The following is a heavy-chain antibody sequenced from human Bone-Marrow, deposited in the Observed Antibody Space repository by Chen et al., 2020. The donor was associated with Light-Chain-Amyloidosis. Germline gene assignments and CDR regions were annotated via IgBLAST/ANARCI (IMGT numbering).Heavy chain of an antibody. V-gene: IGHV3-48*03. CDR2: ISSSGSTI. D-gene: IGHD6-6*01. CDR3: ARSCGAQLVHGAFDI. J-gene: IGHJ3*02. Sequence: VQLVESGGGVAQPGGSLRLSCAASGFTFSSYEMNWVRQAPGKGLEWVSYISSSGSTIYYADSVKGRFTISRDNAKNSLYLQMNSLRAEDTAVYYCARSCGAQLVHGAFDIWGQGTMVTVSS. CDR1: GFTFSSYE.